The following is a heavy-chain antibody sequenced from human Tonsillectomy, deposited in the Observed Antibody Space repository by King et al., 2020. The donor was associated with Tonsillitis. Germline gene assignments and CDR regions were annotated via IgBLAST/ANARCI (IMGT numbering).Heavy chain of an antibody. D-gene: IGHD3-10*01. CDR2: VYFSGST. CDR3: ARSYGSGSYFDY. CDR1: GGSISSYY. J-gene: IGHJ4*02. Sequence: VQLQESGPGLVKPSETLSLTRTVSGGSISSYYWSWVRQPPGKGLEWVGYVYFSGSTKYNPPLKSRVTLSVDTSNNPFPLKRSSVTAADTAVYYCARSYGSGSYFDYWGQGTLVTVSS. V-gene: IGHV4-59*08.